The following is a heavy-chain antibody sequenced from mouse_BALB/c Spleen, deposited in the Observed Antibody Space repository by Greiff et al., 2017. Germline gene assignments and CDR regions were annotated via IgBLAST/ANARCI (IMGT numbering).Heavy chain of an antibody. CDR2: IWAGGST. Sequence: QVQLKESGPGLVAPSQSLSITCTVSGFSLTSYGVHWVRQPPGKGLEWLGVIWAGGSTNYNSALMSRLSISKDNSKSQVFLKMNSLQTDDTAMYYCARVPLYGSSSAYAMDYWGQGTSVTVSS. CDR1: GFSLTSYG. J-gene: IGHJ4*01. D-gene: IGHD1-1*01. V-gene: IGHV2-9*02. CDR3: ARVPLYGSSSAYAMDY.